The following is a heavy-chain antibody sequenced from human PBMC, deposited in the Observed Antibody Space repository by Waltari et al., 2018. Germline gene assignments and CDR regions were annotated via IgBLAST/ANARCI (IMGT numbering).Heavy chain of an antibody. J-gene: IGHJ4*02. D-gene: IGHD3-16*01. CDR1: GFILSSYG. CDR2: TSYNGATR. V-gene: IGHV3-30*03. Sequence: QLVESGGGVVPPGGSLRLSCAASGFILSSYGMPWVRQAPGKGLEWVAVTSYNGATRYYGESVKGRFTISRDNSNNTLYLQMDSLRSDDTGIYFCARDRDFGASGPYYFAFWGRGTLVTVSS. CDR3: ARDRDFGASGPYYFAF.